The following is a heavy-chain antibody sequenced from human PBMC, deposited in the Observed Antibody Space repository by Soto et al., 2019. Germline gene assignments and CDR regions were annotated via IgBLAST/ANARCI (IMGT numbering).Heavy chain of an antibody. J-gene: IGHJ4*02. CDR3: ARNEDY. Sequence: QVQLVQSGAEVQKPGASVKVSCKASGYSFNTYAMHWVRQAPGQGLEWMGWINTGNGNTKYSQKFQGRVTITRDTSATTASMELSSLRSEETAVYYCARNEDYWGQGTLVTVSS. CDR2: INTGNGNT. V-gene: IGHV1-3*04. CDR1: GYSFNTYA.